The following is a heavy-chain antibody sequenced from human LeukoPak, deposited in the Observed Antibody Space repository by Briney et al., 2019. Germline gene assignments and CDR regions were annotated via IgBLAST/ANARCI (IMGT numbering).Heavy chain of an antibody. Sequence: GGSLRLSCAAPVFTLSSYWMSWVRQAPGKGLEWVANIDQDGSSKYYVESVKGRFSISRDDAKNSLYLQMNSLRAEDTAVYYCARDLFSGSYYEDFWGQGTLVTVSS. CDR1: VFTLSSYW. V-gene: IGHV3-7*01. CDR2: IDQDGSSK. CDR3: ARDLFSGSYYEDF. J-gene: IGHJ4*02. D-gene: IGHD1-26*01.